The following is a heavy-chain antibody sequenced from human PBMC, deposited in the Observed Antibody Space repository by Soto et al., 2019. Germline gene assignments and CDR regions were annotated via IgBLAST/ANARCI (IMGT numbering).Heavy chain of an antibody. V-gene: IGHV4-39*02. Sequence: QQQLQESGPGLVEPSETLSLTCNVSGGSISSASHYWDWIRQPPGKGLEWIGAMHYSGDTHYSPSPTSRLTIPIATSNHHFSPRLTSVTAADTAVYYCARLMCFTVTTYVRASHLWGRCTLVSVSS. J-gene: IGHJ2*01. CDR2: MHYSGDT. CDR3: ARLMCFTVTTYVRASHL. D-gene: IGHD4-17*01. CDR1: GGSISSASHY.